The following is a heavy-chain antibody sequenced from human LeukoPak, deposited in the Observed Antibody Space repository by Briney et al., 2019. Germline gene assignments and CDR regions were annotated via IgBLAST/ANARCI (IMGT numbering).Heavy chain of an antibody. CDR3: ARDIHSVAFDI. V-gene: IGHV3-21*01. CDR2: ISSSSSYI. Sequence: TGGSLRLSCAASGFTFSSYSMNWVRQAPGKGLEWVSSISSSSSYIYYADSVKGRFTISRDNAKRSVYLQMNSLGVEDRAVYYCARDIHSVAFDIWGQGTMVTVSS. CDR1: GFTFSSYS. J-gene: IGHJ3*02.